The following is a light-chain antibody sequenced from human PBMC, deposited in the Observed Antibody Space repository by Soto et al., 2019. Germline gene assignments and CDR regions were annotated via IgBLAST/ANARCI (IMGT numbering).Light chain of an antibody. CDR2: AAS. CDR1: QGISSY. CDR3: QQYYSYLPYT. V-gene: IGKV1-8*01. Sequence: AIRMTQSPSSFSASTGDRVTITCRASQGISSYLAWYQQKPGKAPKLLIYAASTLQSGVPSRFSGGGSGTDFTLTISCLQSEDFATYYCQQYYSYLPYTFGQGTKLEIK. J-gene: IGKJ2*01.